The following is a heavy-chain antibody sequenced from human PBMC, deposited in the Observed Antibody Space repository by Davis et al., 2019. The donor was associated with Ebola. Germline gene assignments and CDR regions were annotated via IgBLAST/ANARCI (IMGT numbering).Heavy chain of an antibody. D-gene: IGHD3-10*01. CDR1: GFTFADYT. Sequence: GGSLRLSCAASGFTFADYTMHWVRQAPGKGLEWVSLISWDGISTYYADSVKGRFTISRDNSKNSLYLQMNSLRTEDTALYYCAKDDMVQGVRYFDYWGQGTLVTVSS. CDR2: ISWDGIST. V-gene: IGHV3-43*01. J-gene: IGHJ4*02. CDR3: AKDDMVQGVRYFDY.